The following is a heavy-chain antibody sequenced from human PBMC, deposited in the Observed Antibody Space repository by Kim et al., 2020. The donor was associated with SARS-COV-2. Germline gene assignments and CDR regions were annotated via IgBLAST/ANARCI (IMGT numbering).Heavy chain of an antibody. V-gene: IGHV3-21*01. Sequence: GGSLRLSCAASGFTFSSYSMNWVRQAPGKGLEWVSSISSSSSYIYYADSVKGRFTISRDNAKNSLYLQMNSLRAEDTAVYYCAREHPLMGVAFDIWGQGTMVTVSS. D-gene: IGHD1-26*01. J-gene: IGHJ3*02. CDR1: GFTFSSYS. CDR3: AREHPLMGVAFDI. CDR2: ISSSSSYI.